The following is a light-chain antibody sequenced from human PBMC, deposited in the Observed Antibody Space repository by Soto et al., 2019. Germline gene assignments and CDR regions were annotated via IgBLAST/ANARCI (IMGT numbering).Light chain of an antibody. CDR1: QSISTY. Sequence: DIQMTQSPSSLSASVGDKVTITCRASQSISTYLNWYQQKPGKAPKLLIYAASSLQSGVPSRFSGSGSGTDFSLTINSLQPEDSATYCGQQSYITPGTFGQGTKVEIK. V-gene: IGKV1-39*01. CDR3: QQSYITPGT. J-gene: IGKJ1*01. CDR2: AAS.